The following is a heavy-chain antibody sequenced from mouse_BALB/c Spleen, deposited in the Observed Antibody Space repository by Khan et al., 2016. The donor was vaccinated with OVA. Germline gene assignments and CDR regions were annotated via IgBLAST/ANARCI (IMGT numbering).Heavy chain of an antibody. CDR1: GFNIKDTY. D-gene: IGHD1-1*02. V-gene: IGHV14-3*02. Sequence: VQLQQSGAELVKPGASVKLSCTASGFNIKDTYIHRVKQRPEQGLEWIGRIDPANGDTKCDPKFQDKATLKADTSSNTAYLQLSSLTSEDTDVVDCGRDFSHVKGSGWFAYWGQGTLVAVSA. CDR3: GRDFSHVKGSGWFAY. J-gene: IGHJ3*01. CDR2: IDPANGDT.